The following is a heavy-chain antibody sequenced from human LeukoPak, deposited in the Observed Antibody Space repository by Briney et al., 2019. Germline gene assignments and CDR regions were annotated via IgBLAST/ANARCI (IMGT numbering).Heavy chain of an antibody. CDR2: IIPIFGTA. CDR3: ARDHKAVAGPYNWFDP. Sequence: SVKVSCKASGGTFSSYAISWVRQAPGQGLEWMGGIIPIFGTANYAQKFQGRVTITADESTSTAHMELSSLRSEDTAVYYCARDHKAVAGPYNWFDPWGQGTLVTVSS. CDR1: GGTFSSYA. V-gene: IGHV1-69*13. D-gene: IGHD6-19*01. J-gene: IGHJ5*02.